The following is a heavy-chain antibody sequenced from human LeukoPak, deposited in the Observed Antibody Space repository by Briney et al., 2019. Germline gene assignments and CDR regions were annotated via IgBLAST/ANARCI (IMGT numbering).Heavy chain of an antibody. CDR2: ISSSGGYI. V-gene: IGHV3-21*01. D-gene: IGHD6-13*01. CDR3: ARDGYSSSCFDY. CDR1: GFTFSTYC. J-gene: IGHJ4*02. Sequence: PGGSLRLSCAASGFTFSTYCMNWVRQAPGKGLEWVSSISSSGGYIYYADSVEGRFTISRDNAKHSLYLQMNSLRADDTAVYYCARDGYSSSCFDYWGQGTLVTVSS.